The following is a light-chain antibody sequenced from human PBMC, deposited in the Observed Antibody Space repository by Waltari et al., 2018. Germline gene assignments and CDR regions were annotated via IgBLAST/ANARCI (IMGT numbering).Light chain of an antibody. J-gene: IGLJ3*02. CDR3: AAWDDSLNGPV. CDR1: SSNIGSNT. CDR2: SNN. Sequence: QSVLTKPPSASGTPGQRVTISCSGSSSNIGSNTVNWYQQLPGTAPKILIYSNNQRPSGVPDRFSGSKSVTSASLAISGLQSEDEADYYCAAWDDSLNGPVFGGGTKLTVL. V-gene: IGLV1-44*01.